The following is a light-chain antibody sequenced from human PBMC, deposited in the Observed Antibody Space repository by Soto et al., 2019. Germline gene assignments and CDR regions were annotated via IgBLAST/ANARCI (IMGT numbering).Light chain of an antibody. Sequence: EIVMTQSPATLSVSPGERATLSGRAIQSVSSSYLAWYQQKLGQAPRLLIYGASSRATGIPDRFSGSGSGTDFTLTISSLEPEDFAVYYCQQYGSSLTWTFGQGTKVDI. J-gene: IGKJ1*01. V-gene: IGKV3-20*01. CDR3: QQYGSSLTWT. CDR2: GAS. CDR1: QSVSSSY.